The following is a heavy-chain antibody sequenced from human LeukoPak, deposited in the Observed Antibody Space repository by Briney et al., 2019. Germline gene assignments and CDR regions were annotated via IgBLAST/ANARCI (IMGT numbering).Heavy chain of an antibody. CDR3: AIWTSGNY. J-gene: IGHJ4*02. CDR2: MNPSGSQK. V-gene: IGHV3-7*01. D-gene: IGHD1-1*01. Sequence: GGSLRLSCAASGFTFNRYWMNWVRQAPGKGLEWVANMNPSGSQKRYVDSVEGRFTISKDNPGASLYLDMHSLRAEDTAIYYCAIWTSGNYWGQGTLVTVSS. CDR1: GFTFNRYW.